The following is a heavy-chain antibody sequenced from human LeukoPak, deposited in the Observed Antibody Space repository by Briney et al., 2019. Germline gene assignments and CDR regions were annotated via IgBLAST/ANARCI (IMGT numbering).Heavy chain of an antibody. CDR3: ARRKRSGCSSTSCLLNWFDP. CDR1: GGSFSGYY. D-gene: IGHD2-2*01. V-gene: IGHV4-34*01. J-gene: IGHJ5*02. Sequence: PSETLSLTCAVYGGSFSGYYWSWIRQPPGKGLEWIGEINHSGSTNYNPSLKSRVTISVDTSKNQFSLKLSSVTAADTAVYCCARRKRSGCSSTSCLLNWFDPWGQGTLVTVSS. CDR2: INHSGST.